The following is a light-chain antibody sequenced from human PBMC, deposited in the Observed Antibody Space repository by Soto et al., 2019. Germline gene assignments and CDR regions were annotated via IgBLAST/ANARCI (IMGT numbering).Light chain of an antibody. CDR2: AAS. CDR3: QQYGSSPRT. Sequence: IVLTQSPGSLSLSPGERATLSCRASQSFNNTYLAWYQQKPGQAPRLLIYAASSRASGIPDRFSGSGSGTDFTLTISRLDPEDFAVYYCQQYGSSPRTFGQGTKVDIK. CDR1: QSFNNTY. V-gene: IGKV3-20*01. J-gene: IGKJ1*01.